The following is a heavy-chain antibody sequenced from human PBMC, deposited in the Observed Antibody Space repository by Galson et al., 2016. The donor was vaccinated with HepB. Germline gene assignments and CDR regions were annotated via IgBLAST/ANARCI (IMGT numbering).Heavy chain of an antibody. CDR3: SRVGRIGSTYGPFDY. Sequence: SLRLSCAASGFAFDSYWMMWVRQAPGKGLEWVANIKEDGSAKYYVDSVKGRFTISRDNAKNSLYLQMNSLRVEDTAVYFCSRVGRIGSTYGPFDYWGQGTLVTVSS. J-gene: IGHJ4*02. CDR1: GFAFDSYW. D-gene: IGHD1-1*01. CDR2: IKEDGSAK. V-gene: IGHV3-7*03.